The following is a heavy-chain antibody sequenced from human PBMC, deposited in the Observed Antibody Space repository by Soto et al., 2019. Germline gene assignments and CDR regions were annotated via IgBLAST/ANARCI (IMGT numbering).Heavy chain of an antibody. J-gene: IGHJ6*02. CDR1: GGSFSCYY. CDR3: AREWFGELLYGYYYYGMDV. V-gene: IGHV4-34*01. Sequence: KSSETLSLTCAVYGGSFSCYYWSWIRQPPGKGLEWIGEINHSGSTNYNPSLKSRVTISVDTSKNQFSLKLSSVTAADTAVYYCAREWFGELLYGYYYYGMDVWGQGTTVTVSS. CDR2: INHSGST. D-gene: IGHD3-10*01.